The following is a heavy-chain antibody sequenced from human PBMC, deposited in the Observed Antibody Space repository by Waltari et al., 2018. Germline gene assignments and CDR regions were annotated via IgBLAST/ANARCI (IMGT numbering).Heavy chain of an antibody. Sequence: QVQLVQSGAEVKKPGASVKVSCKASGYTFTSYDINWVRQATGQGLEWMGWMNPNSGNTGYAQKYQGRGTMTRNTSISTAYMELSSLRSEDTAVYYCAAFGIWDDAFDIWGQGTMVTVSS. CDR2: MNPNSGNT. CDR1: GYTFTSYD. CDR3: AAFGIWDDAFDI. D-gene: IGHD3-10*01. J-gene: IGHJ3*02. V-gene: IGHV1-8*01.